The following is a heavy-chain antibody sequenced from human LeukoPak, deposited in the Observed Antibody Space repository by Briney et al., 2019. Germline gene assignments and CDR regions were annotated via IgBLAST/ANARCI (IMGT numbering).Heavy chain of an antibody. CDR1: GDSISSSGYC. V-gene: IGHV4-39*07. CDR3: ASHLYDYGDNGWFDP. J-gene: IGHJ5*02. D-gene: IGHD4-17*01. CDR2: ICYTGNT. Sequence: SETLSLTCTLSGDSISSSGYCWGWIRQPPGKGLECVGVICYTGNTYYNPSLKSRVTISVDTSKNQFSLRLSSVTAADTAVYYCASHLYDYGDNGWFDPWGQGTLVTVSS.